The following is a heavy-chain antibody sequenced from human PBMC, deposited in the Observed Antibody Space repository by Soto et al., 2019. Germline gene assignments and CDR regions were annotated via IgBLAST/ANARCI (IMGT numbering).Heavy chain of an antibody. CDR1: GYSFTSYW. CDR2: IDPSDSYT. Sequence: HGESLKISCKGSGYSFTSYWISWVRQMPGKGLEWMGRIDPSDSYTNYSPSFQGHVTISADKSISTAYLQWSSLKASDTAMYYCASIAAATQGGYYYYGMDVWGQGTTVTVSS. D-gene: IGHD6-13*01. J-gene: IGHJ6*02. V-gene: IGHV5-10-1*01. CDR3: ASIAAATQGGYYYYGMDV.